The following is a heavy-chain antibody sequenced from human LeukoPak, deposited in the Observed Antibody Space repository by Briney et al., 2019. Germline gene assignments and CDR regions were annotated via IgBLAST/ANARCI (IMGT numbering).Heavy chain of an antibody. Sequence: GGSLRLSCAASGFSFSRYWMSWVRQAPGKGLEWVANIKQDGSEKYYVDSVKGRFTISRDNAKNSLYLQMNSLRVEDTAVYRCAGGGLSILDWGQGTLVTVSS. CDR1: GFSFSRYW. CDR3: AGGGLSILD. V-gene: IGHV3-7*01. D-gene: IGHD2-2*01. J-gene: IGHJ4*02. CDR2: IKQDGSEK.